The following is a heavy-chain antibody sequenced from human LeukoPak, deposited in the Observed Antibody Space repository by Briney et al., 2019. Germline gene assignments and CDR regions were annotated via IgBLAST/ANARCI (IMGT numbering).Heavy chain of an antibody. D-gene: IGHD7-27*01. CDR2: INPNSGGT. V-gene: IGHV1-2*02. Sequence: GASVKVSCKASGYTFTGYYMHWVRQAPGQGLEWMGWINPNSGGTNYAQNFQGRVTMARDTSISTAYMELSSLRSDDTAIYYCARTGDFDYWGQGTLVTVSS. CDR3: ARTGDFDY. CDR1: GYTFTGYY. J-gene: IGHJ4*02.